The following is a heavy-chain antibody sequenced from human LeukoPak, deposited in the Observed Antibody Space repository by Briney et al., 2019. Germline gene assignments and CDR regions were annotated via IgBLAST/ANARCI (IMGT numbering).Heavy chain of an antibody. D-gene: IGHD3-3*01. CDR1: DGSISSSSYY. CDR2: IYYSGST. CDR3: ARESGDFWSGYYTPPFDY. Sequence: SETLSLTCTVSDGSISSSSYYWGCIRRPPGKGLEWIGSIYYSGSTYYNPSLKSRVTISVDTSKNQFSLKLSSVTAADTAVYYCARESGDFWSGYYTPPFDYWGQGTLVTVSS. J-gene: IGHJ4*02. V-gene: IGHV4-39*07.